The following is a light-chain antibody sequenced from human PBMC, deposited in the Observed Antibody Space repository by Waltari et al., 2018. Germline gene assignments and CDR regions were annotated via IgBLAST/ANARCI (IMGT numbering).Light chain of an antibody. CDR2: WAS. CDR3: QQFYNTPYS. Sequence: DIVMTQSPDSLTVSLGERATINCKSSQSVLYSSNNKNHLAWYQQKPGQPPKLLIYWASIRESGVPERFSGSGSGTEFTLTISSLQAEDVAVYYCQQFYNTPYSFGQGTKLEV. V-gene: IGKV4-1*01. CDR1: QSVLYSSNNKNH. J-gene: IGKJ2*03.